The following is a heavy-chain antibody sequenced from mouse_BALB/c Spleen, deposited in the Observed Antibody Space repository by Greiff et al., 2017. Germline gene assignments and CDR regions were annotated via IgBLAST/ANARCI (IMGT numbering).Heavy chain of an antibody. CDR2: ISSGSSTI. V-gene: IGHV5-17*02. CDR1: GFTFSSFG. J-gene: IGHJ1*01. D-gene: IGHD2-4*01. CDR3: ARSGDYEYFDV. Sequence: EVQLVESGGGLVQPGGSRKLSCAASGFTFSSFGMHWVRQAPEKGLEWVAYISSGSSTIYYADTVKGRFTISRDNPKNTLFLQMTSLRSEDTAMYYCARSGDYEYFDVWGAGTTVTVSS.